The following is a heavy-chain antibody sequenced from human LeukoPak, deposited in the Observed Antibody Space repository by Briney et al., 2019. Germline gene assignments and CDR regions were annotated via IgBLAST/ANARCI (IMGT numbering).Heavy chain of an antibody. CDR1: GGSFSGYY. CDR2: INHSGST. J-gene: IGHJ4*02. Sequence: SETLSLTCAVSGGSFSGYYWSWIRQPPGKRLEWIGEINHSGSTNYNPSLKSRVTISVDTSKNQFSLKLSSVTAADTAVYHCARGKLWLRFELDYWGQGTLVTVSS. CDR3: ARGKLWLRFELDY. D-gene: IGHD5-18*01. V-gene: IGHV4-34*01.